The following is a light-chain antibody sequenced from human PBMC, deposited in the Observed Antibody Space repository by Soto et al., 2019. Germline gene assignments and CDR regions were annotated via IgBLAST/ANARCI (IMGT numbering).Light chain of an antibody. CDR1: SSNIGAGYD. J-gene: IGLJ3*02. V-gene: IGLV1-40*01. CDR2: GNS. CDR3: QSYDSSLSGSDWV. Sequence: QSVLTQPPSVSGAPGQRVTISCTGSSSNIGAGYDVHWYQQLPGTAPKLLIYGNSNRPSGVPDRFSASKSGTSASLAITGLQAEDEADYYCQSYDSSLSGSDWVFGGGTKVTVL.